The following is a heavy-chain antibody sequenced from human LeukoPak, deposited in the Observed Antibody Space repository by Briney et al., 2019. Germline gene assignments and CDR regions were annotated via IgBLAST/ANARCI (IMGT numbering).Heavy chain of an antibody. Sequence: GASVKVSCKASSYTFTRYGISWVRQAPGQGLEWMGWISAYNGNTNYAQKLQGRVTMTTDTSTSTAYMELRSLRSEDTAVYYCATGDPSTTVLSWYYYYMDVWGKGTTVTISS. CDR3: ATGDPSTTVLSWYYYYMDV. CDR2: ISAYNGNT. J-gene: IGHJ6*03. CDR1: SYTFTRYG. D-gene: IGHD4/OR15-4a*01. V-gene: IGHV1-18*01.